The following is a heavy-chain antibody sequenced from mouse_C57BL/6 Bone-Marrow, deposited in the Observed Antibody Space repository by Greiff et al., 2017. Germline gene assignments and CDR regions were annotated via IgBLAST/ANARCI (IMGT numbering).Heavy chain of an antibody. V-gene: IGHV1-53*01. CDR2: INPSNGGT. J-gene: IGHJ1*03. CDR1: GYTFTSYS. CDR3: ARWPTVVASDWYFEV. D-gene: IGHD1-1*01. Sequence: VKLQQPGTDLVKPGASVKLSCKASGYTFTSYSMHWVKQSPGQGLEWIAHINPSNGGTNYNEKFKSKATLTVDKYSSTAYMQLISLTSEDSAVDYCARWPTVVASDWYFEVWGTGTTVTVAS.